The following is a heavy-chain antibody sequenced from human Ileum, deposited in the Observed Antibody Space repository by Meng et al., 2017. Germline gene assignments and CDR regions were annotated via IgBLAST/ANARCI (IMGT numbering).Heavy chain of an antibody. D-gene: IGHD1-7*01. CDR3: ASLRYNWNYSADY. V-gene: IGHV4-4*03. CDR2: IYHSGST. J-gene: IGHJ4*02. CDR1: VGSISSSNW. Sequence: VRVREAGQGLGKPPGSLALTCPSSVGSISSSNWWSWVRQPPGKGLEWIGEIYHSGSTNYNPSLKSRVTISVDKSKNQFSLKLSSVTAADTAVYYCASLRYNWNYSADYWGQGTLVTVSS.